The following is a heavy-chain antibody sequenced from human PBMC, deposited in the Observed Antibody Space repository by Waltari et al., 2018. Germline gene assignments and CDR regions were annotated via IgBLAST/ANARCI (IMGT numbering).Heavy chain of an antibody. Sequence: QVQLQESGPGLLNPSETLSLTCAVSGYSIRSGYYWGWVRQPPGKGLEWIGGVYHSGNTYYTPSLKSRRSIAADTSNNQLALKRSSVTAADTAVYYCARGAAAGSGPLIDYWGQGILVTVSS. CDR2: VYHSGNT. V-gene: IGHV4-38-2*01. CDR1: GYSIRSGYY. D-gene: IGHD6-13*01. CDR3: ARGAAAGSGPLIDY. J-gene: IGHJ4*02.